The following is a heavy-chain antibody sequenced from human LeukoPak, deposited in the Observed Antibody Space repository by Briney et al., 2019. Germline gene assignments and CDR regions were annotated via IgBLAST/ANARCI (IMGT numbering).Heavy chain of an antibody. CDR1: GASISSGGHY. CDR3: ARGDYSGPILYYFDY. J-gene: IGHJ4*02. D-gene: IGHD4-11*01. Sequence: SSETLSLTCSVFGASISSGGHYWSWIRQPPGKGLEWIGYVYQSGITYYNPSLKSRVTISVDRSKNQFSLEVSSVTAADTAVYYCARGDYSGPILYYFDYWGQGTLVTVSS. V-gene: IGHV4-30-2*01. CDR2: VYQSGIT.